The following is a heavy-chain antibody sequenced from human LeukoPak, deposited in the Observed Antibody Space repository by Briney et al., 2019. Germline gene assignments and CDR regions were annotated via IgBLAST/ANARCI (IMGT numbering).Heavy chain of an antibody. CDR2: ISFDGRNE. Sequence: PGRSLRLSCAVSGFTFTHYGIHWVRQAPGKGLEWVASISFDGRNEYYLDSVKGRFTISRDSPKNTLYLQMNSLRAEDTAVYYCAKERVAMGTDAFDIWGQGTMVTVSS. D-gene: IGHD5-18*01. V-gene: IGHV3-30*18. CDR1: GFTFTHYG. CDR3: AKERVAMGTDAFDI. J-gene: IGHJ3*02.